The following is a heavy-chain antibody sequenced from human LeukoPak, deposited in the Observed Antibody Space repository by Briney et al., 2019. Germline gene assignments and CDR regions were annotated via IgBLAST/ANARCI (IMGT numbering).Heavy chain of an antibody. Sequence: GGSLRLSCAASGFTFSNYGMTWVRQAPGKGLEWVSSISGSAATISYADSVKGRFTISRDNSKNTLSLQMNSLRAEDTAVYYCARGHYDILTGPDYYFDYWGQGTLVTVSS. V-gene: IGHV3-23*01. CDR1: GFTFSNYG. D-gene: IGHD3-9*01. J-gene: IGHJ4*02. CDR2: ISGSAATI. CDR3: ARGHYDILTGPDYYFDY.